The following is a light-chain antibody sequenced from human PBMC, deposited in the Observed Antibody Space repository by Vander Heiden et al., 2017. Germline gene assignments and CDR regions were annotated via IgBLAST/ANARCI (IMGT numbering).Light chain of an antibody. V-gene: IGLV2-14*01. CDR3: TSYTSRNSLV. CDR2: DVS. CDR1: SGDDGGYKY. J-gene: IGLJ1*01. Sequence: QSALTQPASVSGPDGKSITIFCTGTSGDDGGYKYVAWYQQPPGKAPKLMIHDVSNRPSVDSNRFSGSKSGNTASLTISGLQAEDEADYCCTSYTSRNSLVFGSGTKFTVL.